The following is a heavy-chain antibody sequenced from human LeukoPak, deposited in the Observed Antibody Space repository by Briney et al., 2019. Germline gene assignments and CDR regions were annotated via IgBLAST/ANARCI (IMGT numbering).Heavy chain of an antibody. D-gene: IGHD1-26*01. CDR3: ASGAGWESGY. CDR2: INQDGSEK. V-gene: IGHV3-7*01. Sequence: GGSLRLSYAVSGSTSSRNFMSWVRQTPEKGLEWVANINQDGSEKNYVDSVKGRFTISRDNAKSSLFLQMNSLRAEDTAIYYCASGAGWESGYWGQGTLVTVSS. CDR1: GSTSSRNF. J-gene: IGHJ4*02.